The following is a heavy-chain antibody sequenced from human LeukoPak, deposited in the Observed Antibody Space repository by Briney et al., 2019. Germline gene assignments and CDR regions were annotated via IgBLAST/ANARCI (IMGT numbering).Heavy chain of an antibody. D-gene: IGHD1-26*01. CDR1: GGSISSYY. CDR2: IYTSGST. CDR3: ARVWVGGSPGWFDP. V-gene: IGHV4-4*07. Sequence: SETLSLTCTVSGGSISSYYWSWIRQPAGKGLEWIGRIYTSGSTNYNPSLKSRVTMSVDTSKNQLSLKLSSVTAAGTAVYYCARVWVGGSPGWFDPWGQGTLVTVSS. J-gene: IGHJ5*02.